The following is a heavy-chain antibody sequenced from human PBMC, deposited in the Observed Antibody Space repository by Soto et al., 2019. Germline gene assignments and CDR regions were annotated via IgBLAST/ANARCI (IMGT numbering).Heavy chain of an antibody. CDR2: INSDGSST. CDR1: GVTLSRCW. V-gene: IGHV3-74*01. Sequence: GGARRLSWGGSGVTLSRCWNHWGRQAPGKGVVWVSCINSDGSSTSYADSVKRRFTISRGNANNTLYLQMNSLRAEDTAVYYCARASGYSSSWYYSDYYYYGMDVWGQGTTVTVSS. CDR3: ARASGYSSSWYYSDYYYYGMDV. D-gene: IGHD6-13*01. J-gene: IGHJ6*02.